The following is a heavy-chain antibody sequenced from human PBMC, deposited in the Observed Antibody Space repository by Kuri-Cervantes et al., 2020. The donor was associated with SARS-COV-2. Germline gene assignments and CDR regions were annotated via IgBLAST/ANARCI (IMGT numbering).Heavy chain of an antibody. J-gene: IGHJ2*01. V-gene: IGHV5-51*01. Sequence: KVSCKGSGYSFTSYWIGWVRQMPGEGLEWMGIIYPGDSDTRYSPSFQGQVTISADKSISTAYLQWSSLKASDTAMYYCARLVTMVRGGTGNFDLWGRGTLVTVSS. CDR3: ARLVTMVRGGTGNFDL. CDR1: GYSFTSYW. D-gene: IGHD3-10*01. CDR2: IYPGDSDT.